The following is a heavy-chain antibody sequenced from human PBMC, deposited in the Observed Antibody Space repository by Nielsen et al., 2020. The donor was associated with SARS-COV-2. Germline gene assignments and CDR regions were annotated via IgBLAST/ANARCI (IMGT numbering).Heavy chain of an antibody. V-gene: IGHV1-3*01. J-gene: IGHJ4*02. D-gene: IGHD6-19*01. CDR1: GYTFTSFA. Sequence: ASVKVSCKTSGYTFTSFAIHWVRQAPGQSLEWMGWINAGNGKTKYSQKFQGRVTMTRDTSANTAYMELSSLSSEDSAVYYCARITPSSGWDYWGQGTLVTVSS. CDR2: INAGNGKT. CDR3: ARITPSSGWDY.